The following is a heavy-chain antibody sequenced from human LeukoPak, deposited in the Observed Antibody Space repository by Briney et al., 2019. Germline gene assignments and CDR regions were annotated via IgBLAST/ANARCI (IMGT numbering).Heavy chain of an antibody. CDR1: GFTFNNYW. V-gene: IGHV3-7*01. CDR2: IKEDGSVK. Sequence: GGSLRLSREASGFTFNNYWMSWVRQAPGKGLEWVANIKEDGSVKHYVDSVKGRFTISRDNAKNSLYLQMDSLRAEDTAVYYCARDAGIAVAGTVGHFDYWGQGTLVTVSS. CDR3: ARDAGIAVAGTVGHFDY. D-gene: IGHD6-19*01. J-gene: IGHJ4*02.